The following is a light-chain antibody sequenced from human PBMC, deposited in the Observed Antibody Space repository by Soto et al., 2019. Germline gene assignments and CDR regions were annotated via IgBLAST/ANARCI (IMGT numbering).Light chain of an antibody. CDR3: QQRNNSPLT. Sequence: ETVLTQSPATLSLSPGERATVSCRANESVSIYLAWYQQKPGQAPRLLIHDASRRATGIPARFSGSGSGTVFTLTIGSLEPEDSAVYYCQQRNNSPLTFGGGTKVEIK. CDR2: DAS. CDR1: ESVSIY. V-gene: IGKV3-11*01. J-gene: IGKJ4*01.